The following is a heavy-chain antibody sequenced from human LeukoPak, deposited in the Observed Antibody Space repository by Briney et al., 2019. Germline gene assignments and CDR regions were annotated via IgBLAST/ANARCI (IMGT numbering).Heavy chain of an antibody. CDR3: AIFSPSHSSWGDGGYYYGMDV. CDR2: IIPIFGTA. D-gene: IGHD6-13*01. J-gene: IGHJ6*04. Sequence: SVKVSCKASGGTFSSYAISWVRQAPGQGLEWMGGIIPIFGTANYAQKFQGRVTITADESTSTAYMELSSLRSEDTAVYYCAIFSPSHSSWGDGGYYYGMDVWGKGTTVTVSS. CDR1: GGTFSSYA. V-gene: IGHV1-69*13.